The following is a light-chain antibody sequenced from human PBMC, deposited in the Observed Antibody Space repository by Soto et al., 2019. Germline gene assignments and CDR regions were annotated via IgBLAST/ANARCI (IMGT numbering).Light chain of an antibody. CDR1: QSLLYSSKNKNY. V-gene: IGKV4-1*01. CDR3: QQYYTTPLT. Sequence: DIVMTQSPDSLAVSLGERATINCKSSQSLLYSSKNKNYLAWYQQKPRQPPKLLIYWASTRESGVPDRFSGSGSGTDFTLTISSLQAEDVAIYYCQQYYTTPLTFGGGTKVDI. CDR2: WAS. J-gene: IGKJ4*01.